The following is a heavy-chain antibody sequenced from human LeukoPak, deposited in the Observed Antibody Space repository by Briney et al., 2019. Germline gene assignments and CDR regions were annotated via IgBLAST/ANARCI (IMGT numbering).Heavy chain of an antibody. Sequence: TLSLTCTVSGGSFSSGDYYWSWIRQHPGKGLEWIGYTSYSGSTYYNPSLKSRVITSVDTSKSQFSLRVSSVTAADTAVYYCAGEVTGEHWFDPWGQGALVTVSS. CDR2: TSYSGST. V-gene: IGHV4-31*03. J-gene: IGHJ5*02. D-gene: IGHD7-27*01. CDR1: GGSFSSGDYY. CDR3: AGEVTGEHWFDP.